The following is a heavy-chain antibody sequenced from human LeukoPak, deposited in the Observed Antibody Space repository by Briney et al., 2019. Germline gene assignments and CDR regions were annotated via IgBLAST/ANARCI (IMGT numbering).Heavy chain of an antibody. J-gene: IGHJ4*02. Sequence: PGGSLRLSCAASGFTFSAYEMNWVRQAPGKGLEWVSYIGSSGSTVYYADSVKGRFTISRDNAKNSLYLQMNSLRAEDTAVYYCARDDYDYVWGSYRYRAFGYWGQGTLVTVSS. CDR1: GFTFSAYE. D-gene: IGHD3-16*02. CDR3: ARDDYDYVWGSYRYRAFGY. V-gene: IGHV3-48*03. CDR2: IGSSGSTV.